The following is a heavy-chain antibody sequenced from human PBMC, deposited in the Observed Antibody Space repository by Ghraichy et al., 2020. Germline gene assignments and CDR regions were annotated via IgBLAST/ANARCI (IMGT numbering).Heavy chain of an antibody. Sequence: GGSLRLSCAASGFTLSTYALSWVRQGPGKGLEWVSGISSGGESTYYADSVNGRFTISRDNSQNTLFLQLNSLRAEDTAVYYCVKGAKGHTHLTRYFDLWGRGTLVTVSS. CDR3: VKGAKGHTHLTRYFDL. D-gene: IGHD5-18*01. CDR2: ISSGGEST. J-gene: IGHJ2*01. CDR1: GFTLSTYA. V-gene: IGHV3-23*01.